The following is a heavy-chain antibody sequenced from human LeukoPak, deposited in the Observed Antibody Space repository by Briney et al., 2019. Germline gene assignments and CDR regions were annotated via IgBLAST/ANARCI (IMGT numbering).Heavy chain of an antibody. Sequence: ASVKVSCKASGYTFTTYYMYWVRQAPGQGLEWVGIINPSGGSTNYAQKFQGRVTMTRDTSTSTVYMELRSLRSEDTAVFYCARSYCRGTNCCYDYWGQGTPVTVSS. CDR3: ARSYCRGTNCCYDY. J-gene: IGHJ4*02. V-gene: IGHV1-46*01. D-gene: IGHD2-2*01. CDR2: INPSGGST. CDR1: GYTFTTYY.